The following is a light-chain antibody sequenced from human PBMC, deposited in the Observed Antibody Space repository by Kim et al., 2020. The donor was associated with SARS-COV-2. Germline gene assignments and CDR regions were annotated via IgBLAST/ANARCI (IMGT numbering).Light chain of an antibody. Sequence: GQSVTISCTRSSGSIASNSVQWYQPRPGSPPTTVIYEDNRRPSGVPDRFSGSTDRASTSASLSISGLETEDEADYCCQSYDNNNLVFGGRTKLTVL. J-gene: IGLJ3*02. V-gene: IGLV6-57*01. CDR3: QSYDNNNLV. CDR2: EDN. CDR1: SGSIASNS.